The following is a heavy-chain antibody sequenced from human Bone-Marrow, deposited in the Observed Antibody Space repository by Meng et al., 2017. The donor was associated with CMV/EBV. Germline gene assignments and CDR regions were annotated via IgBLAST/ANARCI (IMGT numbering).Heavy chain of an antibody. J-gene: IGHJ3*02. CDR3: ARDRYYDSSWKPAFDI. D-gene: IGHD3-22*01. CDR1: GFTFSSYW. Sequence: GGSLRLSCAASGFTFSSYWMSWVRQAPGKGLEWVANIKQDGSEKYYVDSVRGRFTISRDNANYSLYLQMNSLRAEDTAVYYCARDRYYDSSWKPAFDIWGQGTMVTVSS. V-gene: IGHV3-7*01. CDR2: IKQDGSEK.